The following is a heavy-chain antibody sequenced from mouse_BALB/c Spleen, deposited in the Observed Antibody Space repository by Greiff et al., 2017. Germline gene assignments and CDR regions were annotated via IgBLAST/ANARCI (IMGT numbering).Heavy chain of an antibody. Sequence: EVKLQESGPELVKPGASVKISCKASGYTFTDYNMHWVKQSHGKSLEWIGYIYPYNGGTGYNQKFKSKATLTVDNSSSTAYMELRSLTSEDSAVYYCARRGANWEFAYWGQGTLVTVSA. V-gene: IGHV1S29*02. J-gene: IGHJ3*01. CDR2: IYPYNGGT. CDR3: ARRGANWEFAY. CDR1: GYTFTDYN. D-gene: IGHD4-1*01.